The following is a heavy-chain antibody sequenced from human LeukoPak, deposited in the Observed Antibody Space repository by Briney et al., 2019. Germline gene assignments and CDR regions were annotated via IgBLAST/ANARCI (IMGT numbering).Heavy chain of an antibody. D-gene: IGHD2-21*02. CDR1: GFTFTIFG. CDR3: GRDGVTSSVDY. V-gene: IGHV3-7*01. Sequence: GGSLRLSCAASGFTFTIFGLNWVRQAPGKGLEWVANIKEDGSRKYYVDSVKGRFTISRDNAKNSLYLQMNGLRAEDTAIYYCGRDGVTSSVDYWGQGTLVTVSS. J-gene: IGHJ4*02. CDR2: IKEDGSRK.